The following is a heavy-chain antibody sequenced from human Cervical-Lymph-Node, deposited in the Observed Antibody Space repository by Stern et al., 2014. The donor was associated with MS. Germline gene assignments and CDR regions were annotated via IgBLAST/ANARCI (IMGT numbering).Heavy chain of an antibody. J-gene: IGHJ4*02. CDR1: GYTFTGYY. CDR3: ARAQWLALWSLDH. V-gene: IGHV1-2*04. D-gene: IGHD6-19*01. CDR2: INPNSGGT. Sequence: QVQLVQSGAEVKKPGASVKVSCKASGYTFTGYYMHWVRQAPGQGIEWMGCINPNSGGTNYAQKVQGWVTMTRDTSISTAYMELSRLRSDDTAVYYCARAQWLALWSLDHWGQGTLVTVSS.